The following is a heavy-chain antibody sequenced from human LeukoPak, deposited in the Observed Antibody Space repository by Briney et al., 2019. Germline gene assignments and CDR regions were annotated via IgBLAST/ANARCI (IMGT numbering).Heavy chain of an antibody. CDR3: AREIVAGGSDY. J-gene: IGHJ4*02. CDR1: RYTFTGYY. CDR2: INTNSGGT. Sequence: ASLKVSCKASRYTFTGYYMYWVRQAPGQGLEWMGWINTNSGGTNDAQKFQGRVTMTRDTSNSTIYMELSRLRSDDTAVYYCAREIVAGGSDYWGQGTLVTVSS. V-gene: IGHV1-2*02. D-gene: IGHD6-13*01.